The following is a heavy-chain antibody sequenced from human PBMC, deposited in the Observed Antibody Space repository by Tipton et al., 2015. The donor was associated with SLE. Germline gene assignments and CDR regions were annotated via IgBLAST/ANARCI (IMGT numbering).Heavy chain of an antibody. CDR2: ISWDGGST. Sequence: SLRLSCAASGFTFDDYAMHWVRQAPGKGLEWVSLISWDGGSTYYADSVKGRFTISRDNSKNSLYLQMNSLRAEDTALYYCARDLGATFDYWGQGTLVTVSS. CDR3: ARDLGATFDY. D-gene: IGHD1-26*01. V-gene: IGHV3-43D*03. CDR1: GFTFDDYA. J-gene: IGHJ4*02.